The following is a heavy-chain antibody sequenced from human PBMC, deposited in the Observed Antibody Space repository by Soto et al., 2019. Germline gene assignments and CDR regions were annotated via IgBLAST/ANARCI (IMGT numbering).Heavy chain of an antibody. CDR3: AKGGAQLLHYNWFDP. V-gene: IGHV3-23*01. CDR1: GFTFSSYA. J-gene: IGHJ5*02. Sequence: EVQLLESGGGLVQPGGSLRLSCAASGFTFSSYAMSWVRQAPGKGLEWVSAISGSGGSTYYADSVKGRFTISRDNSKNTLYLQMNSLRTEDTAVYYCAKGGAQLLHYNWFDPWGQGTLVTVSS. D-gene: IGHD2-2*01. CDR2: ISGSGGST.